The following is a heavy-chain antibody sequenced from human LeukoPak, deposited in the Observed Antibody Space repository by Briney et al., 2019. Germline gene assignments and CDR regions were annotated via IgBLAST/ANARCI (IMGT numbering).Heavy chain of an antibody. J-gene: IGHJ4*02. CDR2: ISGSGGST. D-gene: IGHD6-19*01. Sequence: PGGSLRLSCAASGFTFSSYAMSWVRQAPGKGLEWVSAISGSGGSTYYADSVKGRFTISRDNAKNSLYLQMNSLRAEDTAVYYCARETGYSSGWYFDYWGQGTLVTVSS. CDR3: ARETGYSSGWYFDY. CDR1: GFTFSSYA. V-gene: IGHV3-23*01.